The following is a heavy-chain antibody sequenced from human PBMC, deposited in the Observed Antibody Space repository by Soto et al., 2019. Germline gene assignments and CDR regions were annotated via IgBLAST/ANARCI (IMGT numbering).Heavy chain of an antibody. J-gene: IGHJ4*02. CDR1: GYSFTSYW. CDR3: ARQGRVRGVIITGYFDY. CDR2: IYPGDSDT. Sequence: PGESLKISCKGSGYSFTSYWIGWVRQMPGKGLEWMGIIYPGDSDTRYSPSFQGQVTISADKSISTAYLQWSSLKASDTAMYYCARQGRVRGVIITGYFDYWGQGTLVTVSS. V-gene: IGHV5-51*01. D-gene: IGHD3-10*01.